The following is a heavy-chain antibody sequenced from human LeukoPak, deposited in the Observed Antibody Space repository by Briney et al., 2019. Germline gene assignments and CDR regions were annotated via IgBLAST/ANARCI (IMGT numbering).Heavy chain of an antibody. CDR2: IYYSGST. J-gene: IGHJ6*02. V-gene: IGHV4-39*07. CDR1: GGSISSSSYY. Sequence: SETLSLTCTVSGGSISSSSYYWGWIRQPPGKGLEWIGSIYYSGSTNYNPSLKSRVTISVDTSKNQFSLKLSSVTAADTAVYYCARGPHEVRGVIEVAGEYYYGMDVWGQGTTVTVSS. D-gene: IGHD3-10*01. CDR3: ARGPHEVRGVIEVAGEYYYGMDV.